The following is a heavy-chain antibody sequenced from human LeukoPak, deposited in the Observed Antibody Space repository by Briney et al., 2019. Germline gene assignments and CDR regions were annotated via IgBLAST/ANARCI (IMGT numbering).Heavy chain of an antibody. CDR1: GFTFSSYA. Sequence: GGSLRLSCAASGFTFSSYAMNWVRQAPGKGLEWVSAISGSGGSTYYADSVKGRFTISRDNSKNTLYLQMNSLRAEDTAVYYCAKDPPKGRSGWYPRYFDYWGQGTLVTVSS. CDR3: AKDPPKGRSGWYPRYFDY. V-gene: IGHV3-23*01. CDR2: ISGSGGST. J-gene: IGHJ4*02. D-gene: IGHD6-19*01.